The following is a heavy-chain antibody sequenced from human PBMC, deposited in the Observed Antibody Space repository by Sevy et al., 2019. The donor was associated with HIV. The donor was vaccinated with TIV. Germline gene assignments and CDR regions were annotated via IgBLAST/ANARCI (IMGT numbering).Heavy chain of an antibody. V-gene: IGHV4-39*01. CDR2: IYYSGST. J-gene: IGHJ3*02. CDR1: GGSISNSDSY. Sequence: SETLSLTCTVSGGSISNSDSYWGWIRQPPGKGLGWIGSIYYSGSTYYNPSLKSRVTLSVDTSKNQFSLKVNSVTAADTALYYCARRRVEHYYGSGTPPLVNGPFDIWGQGTMVTVSS. D-gene: IGHD3-10*01. CDR3: ARRRVEHYYGSGTPPLVNGPFDI.